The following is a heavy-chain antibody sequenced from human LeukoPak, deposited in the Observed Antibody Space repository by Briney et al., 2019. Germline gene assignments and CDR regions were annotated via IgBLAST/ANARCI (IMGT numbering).Heavy chain of an antibody. CDR1: GGSFSGYY. J-gene: IGHJ4*02. CDR3: ASGPYSSSWYDLFDY. Sequence: KPSETLSLTCAVYGGSFSGYYWSWIRQPPGKGLEWIGEINHSGSTNYNPSLKSRVTISVDTSKNQFSLKLSSVTAADTAVYYCASGPYSSSWYDLFDYWGQGTLVTVSS. D-gene: IGHD6-13*01. V-gene: IGHV4-34*01. CDR2: INHSGST.